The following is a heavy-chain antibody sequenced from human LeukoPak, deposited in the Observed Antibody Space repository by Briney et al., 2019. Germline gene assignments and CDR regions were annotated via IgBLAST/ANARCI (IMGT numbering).Heavy chain of an antibody. J-gene: IGHJ4*02. CDR3: ARGDDGGWYSYFDY. CDR1: GFTFSSYD. V-gene: IGHV3-13*01. CDR2: IGTAGDT. Sequence: GGSLRLSCAASGFTFSSYDMRWVRQATGKGLEWVSAIGTAGDTYYPGSVKGRFTISRENAKNSLYLQMNSLRAGDTAVYYCARGDDGGWYSYFDYWGQGTLVTVSS. D-gene: IGHD6-19*01.